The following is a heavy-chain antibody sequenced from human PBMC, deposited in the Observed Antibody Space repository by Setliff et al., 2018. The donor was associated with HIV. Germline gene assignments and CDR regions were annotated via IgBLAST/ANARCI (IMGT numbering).Heavy chain of an antibody. V-gene: IGHV3-48*01. D-gene: IGHD5-12*01. CDR2: ISDVSTTI. Sequence: PGGSLRLSCAASGFTFSSYSMNWVRQAPGGGLEWISYISDVSTTIYYADSVRGRFTISRDNAKNSLFLQMNSLRVEDTAMYYCARDRDIVSTMENWFDPWGQGTLVTVS. CDR3: ARDRDIVSTMENWFDP. J-gene: IGHJ5*02. CDR1: GFTFSSYS.